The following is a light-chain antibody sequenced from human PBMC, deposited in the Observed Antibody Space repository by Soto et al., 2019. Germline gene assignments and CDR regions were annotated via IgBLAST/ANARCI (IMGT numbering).Light chain of an antibody. CDR1: SSDVGGYNY. V-gene: IGLV2-14*03. J-gene: IGLJ1*01. CDR3: SSHSSTSTYV. Sequence: SVLTHPASGSGSPGQSLSVSCTGTSSDVGGYNYVSWYQHHPGKAPKLMIYDVSNRPSGVSNRVSGSKSGNTASLTISGLQAEDEADYYCSSHSSTSTYVFGTGTKVLVL. CDR2: DVS.